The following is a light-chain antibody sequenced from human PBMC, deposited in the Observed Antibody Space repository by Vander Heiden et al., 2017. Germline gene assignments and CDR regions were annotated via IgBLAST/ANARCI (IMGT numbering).Light chain of an antibody. Sequence: VMTQSPRALPVTPGDPASVSFTSSHSVLHRNGYNYVDWYLQKPGQSPQLLIYLGSNRASGVPDRFSGSGSGTDFTLKISRVEAEDVGVYYCMQALQTPPWTFGQGTKVEIK. CDR3: MQALQTPPWT. V-gene: IGKV2-28*01. CDR1: HSVLHRNGYNY. J-gene: IGKJ1*01. CDR2: LGS.